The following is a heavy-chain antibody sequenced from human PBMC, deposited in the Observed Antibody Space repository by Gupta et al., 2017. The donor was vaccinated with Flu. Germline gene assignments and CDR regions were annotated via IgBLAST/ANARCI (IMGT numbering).Heavy chain of an antibody. V-gene: IGHV3-23*01. Sequence: VQLFGSAAGLAHPGECRRLACSTSRFTFNHYAMAWVRQDPGKGLAWISDINNRGDITYDAHSVKGRFTIPRVNSKNTVNLQMNNLGVDDTAVYFWGKGLWTGGAISDSWGQGIRVTVST. CDR3: GKGLWTGGAISDS. J-gene: IGHJ5*01. CDR1: RFTFNHYA. D-gene: IGHD2-21*01. CDR2: INNRGDIT.